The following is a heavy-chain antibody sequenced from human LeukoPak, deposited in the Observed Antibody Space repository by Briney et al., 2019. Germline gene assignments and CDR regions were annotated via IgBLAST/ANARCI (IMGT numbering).Heavy chain of an antibody. CDR1: GFTFSNAW. D-gene: IGHD4-17*01. CDR3: AKIYGDYPIDY. V-gene: IGHV3-23*01. J-gene: IGHJ4*02. CDR2: ISGSGGST. Sequence: GGSLRLSCAASGFTFSNAWMSWVRQAPGKGLEWVSAISGSGGSTYYADSVKGRFTISRDNSKNTLYLQMNSLRAEDTAVYYCAKIYGDYPIDYWGQGTLVTVSS.